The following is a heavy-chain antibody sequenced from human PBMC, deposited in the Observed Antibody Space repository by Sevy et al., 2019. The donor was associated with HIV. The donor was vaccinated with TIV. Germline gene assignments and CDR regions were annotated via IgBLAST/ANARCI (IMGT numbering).Heavy chain of an antibody. J-gene: IGHJ6*02. CDR1: GFTFSNYW. CDR2: IKRDGSEK. CDR3: ARDCSSTSCLWGMDV. Sequence: GGSLRLSCAASGFTFSNYWMSWVRQAPGKGLEWVANIKRDGSEKYYVAAVKGRFTISRDNAKNSLYLQMNNLRAEDTAVYYCARDCSSTSCLWGMDVWGQGTTVTVSS. D-gene: IGHD2-2*01. V-gene: IGHV3-7*03.